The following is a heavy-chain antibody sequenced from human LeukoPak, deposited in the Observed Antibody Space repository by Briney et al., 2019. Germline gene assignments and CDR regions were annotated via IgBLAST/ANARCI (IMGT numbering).Heavy chain of an antibody. CDR3: ARVPEDIVVVPAAIRYYYYMDV. CDR1: GDSVSSNSAA. D-gene: IGHD2-2*01. J-gene: IGHJ6*03. V-gene: IGHV6-1*01. CDR2: TYYRSKWYN. Sequence: SQTLSLTCAISGDSVSSNSAAWNWIRQSPSRGLEWLGRTYYRSKWYNDYAVSVKSRITINPDTSKNQFSLQLNSVTPEDTAVYYCARVPEDIVVVPAAIRYYYYMDVWGKGTTVTVSS.